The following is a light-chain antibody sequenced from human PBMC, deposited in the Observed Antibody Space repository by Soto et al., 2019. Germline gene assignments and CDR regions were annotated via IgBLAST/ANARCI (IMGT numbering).Light chain of an antibody. V-gene: IGKV1-5*03. J-gene: IGKJ1*01. CDR2: KAS. Sequence: DIQMTQSPSTLSASVGDRVTITCRASQSISNWLAWYQQKPGKAPKPLINKASSLESGVPSRFSGSGSGTEFTLTISSLQPDDFATYYCQQYKSHRRTFGQGTKVDIK. CDR3: QQYKSHRRT. CDR1: QSISNW.